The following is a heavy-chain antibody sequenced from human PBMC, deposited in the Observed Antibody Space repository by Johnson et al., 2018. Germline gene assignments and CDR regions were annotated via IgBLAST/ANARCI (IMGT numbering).Heavy chain of an antibody. CDR2: IWYDGSNK. V-gene: IGHV3-33*01. D-gene: IGHD2-15*01. J-gene: IGHJ6*03. Sequence: VQLVESGGGVVQPGRSLRLSCAASGFTFSSYGMHWVRQAPGKGLEWVAVIWYDGSNKYYADSVKGRFTIPRDNSKNTLYLQRNSLRAEDRALYYCARAQRGQLEVAPYYYYYMDVWGKGTTVTVSS. CDR3: ARAQRGQLEVAPYYYYYMDV. CDR1: GFTFSSYG.